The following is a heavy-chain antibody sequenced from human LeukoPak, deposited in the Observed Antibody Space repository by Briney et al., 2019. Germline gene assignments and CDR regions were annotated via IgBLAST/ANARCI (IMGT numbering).Heavy chain of an antibody. CDR2: INPNSGGT. V-gene: IGHV1-2*02. Sequence: ASVKVSCKASGYTFTRYYMHWVRQAPGQGLEWMGWINPNSGGTNYAQKFQGRVTMTEDTSTDTAYMELSSLRSEGTAVYYCATAARGDYGWDYFDYWGQGTLVTVSS. CDR1: GYTFTRYY. D-gene: IGHD4-17*01. CDR3: ATAARGDYGWDYFDY. J-gene: IGHJ4*02.